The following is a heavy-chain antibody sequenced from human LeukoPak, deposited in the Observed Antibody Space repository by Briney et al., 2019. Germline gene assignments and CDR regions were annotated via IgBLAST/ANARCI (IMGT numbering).Heavy chain of an antibody. J-gene: IGHJ6*02. CDR3: ARDPSSYDSSVHYCYGMDV. Sequence: GGPLRLSCATSGFTFSSYGMNWVRQAAGKGLEWVSSISSSSSYIYYADSLKGRFTISRDNVKNSLFLQMSSLRAEDTAVYYCARDPSSYDSSVHYCYGMDVWGQGTTVTVSS. CDR2: ISSSSSYI. D-gene: IGHD3-22*01. V-gene: IGHV3-21*01. CDR1: GFTFSSYG.